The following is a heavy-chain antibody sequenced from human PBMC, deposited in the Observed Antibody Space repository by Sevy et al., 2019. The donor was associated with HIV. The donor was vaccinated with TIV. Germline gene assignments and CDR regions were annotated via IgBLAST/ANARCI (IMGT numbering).Heavy chain of an antibody. CDR2: IYYSGST. J-gene: IGHJ4*02. Sequence: GSLRLSCTVSGGSISSYYWSWIRQPPGKGLEWIGYIYYSGSTNYNPSLKSRVTISVDTSKNQFSLKLSSVTAADTAVYYCARLFDGNYYDSSGYYFDYWGQGTLVTVSS. V-gene: IGHV4-59*12. CDR1: GGSISSYY. D-gene: IGHD3-22*01. CDR3: ARLFDGNYYDSSGYYFDY.